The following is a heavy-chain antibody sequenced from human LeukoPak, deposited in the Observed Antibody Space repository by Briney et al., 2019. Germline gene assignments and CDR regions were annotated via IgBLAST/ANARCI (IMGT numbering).Heavy chain of an antibody. D-gene: IGHD3-10*01. J-gene: IGHJ4*02. CDR1: GGTFSSCA. CDR3: ARDKLVTYYYGSGSHDAD. V-gene: IGHV1-69*05. Sequence: SVKVSCKASGGTFSSCAISWVRQAPGQGLEWMGRVIPIFGAANYAQKFQGRVTITTDESTSTAYMELSSLRSEDTAVYYCARDKLVTYYYGSGSHDADWGQGTLVTVSS. CDR2: VIPIFGAA.